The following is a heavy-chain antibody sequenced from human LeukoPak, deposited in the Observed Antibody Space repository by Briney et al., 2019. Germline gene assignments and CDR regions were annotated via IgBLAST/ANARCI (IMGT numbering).Heavy chain of an antibody. J-gene: IGHJ4*02. D-gene: IGHD4-17*01. CDR2: ISGSGGST. CDR1: GFTFSSYA. Sequence: GGSLRLSCAASGFTFSSYAMSWVRQAPGKGLEWVSAISGSGGSTYYADSVKGRFTISRDNSKNTLYLQMNSLRAEDTAVYYCARDRDDYGDYEAYRFDYWGQGTLVTVSS. CDR3: ARDRDDYGDYEAYRFDY. V-gene: IGHV3-23*01.